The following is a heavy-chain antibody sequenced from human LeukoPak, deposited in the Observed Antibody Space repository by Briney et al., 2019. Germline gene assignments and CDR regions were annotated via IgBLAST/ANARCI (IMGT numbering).Heavy chain of an antibody. J-gene: IGHJ6*03. CDR1: GGSISNYY. V-gene: IGHV4-4*07. CDR3: ARETHLHYYYYYYMDV. CDR2: IYTSGST. Sequence: PSETLSLTCTVAGGSISNYYWSWIRQPAGKGLEWIGRIYTSGSTNYNPSLKSRVTISVDKSKNQFSLKLSSVTAADTAVYYCARETHLHYYYYYYMDVWGKGTTVTVSS.